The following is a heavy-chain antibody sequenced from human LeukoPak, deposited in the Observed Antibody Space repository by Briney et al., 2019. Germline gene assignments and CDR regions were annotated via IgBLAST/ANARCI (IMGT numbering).Heavy chain of an antibody. CDR2: INPNSGGT. J-gene: IGHJ4*02. Sequence: ASVKVSCKASGYTFTGYYMHWVRRAPGQGLEWMGWINPNSGGTNYAQKFQGRVTMTRDTSISTAYMELSRLRSDDTAVYYCARDRITMVRGIDYWGQGTLVTVSS. CDR3: ARDRITMVRGIDY. V-gene: IGHV1-2*02. CDR1: GYTFTGYY. D-gene: IGHD3-10*01.